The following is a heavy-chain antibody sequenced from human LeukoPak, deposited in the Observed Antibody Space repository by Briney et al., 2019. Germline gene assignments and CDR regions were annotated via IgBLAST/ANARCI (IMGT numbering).Heavy chain of an antibody. CDR3: AKGGVKDYDSSGYYLVVLYYFDY. J-gene: IGHJ4*02. CDR2: ISGSGGST. CDR1: GFTFSSYA. D-gene: IGHD3-22*01. V-gene: IGHV3-23*01. Sequence: SGGSLRLSCAASGFTFSSYAMSWVRQAPGKGLEWVSAISGSGGSTYYADSVKGRFTISRDNSKNTLYLQMNSLRAEDTAVYYCAKGGVKDYDSSGYYLVVLYYFDYWGQGTLVTVSS.